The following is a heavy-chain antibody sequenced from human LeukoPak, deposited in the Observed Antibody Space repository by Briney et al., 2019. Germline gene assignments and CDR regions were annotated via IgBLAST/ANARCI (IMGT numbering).Heavy chain of an antibody. V-gene: IGHV4-61*02. CDR2: IYTSGST. CDR1: GASVNSGNYY. Sequence: PSETLSLTCTVSGASVNSGNYYWTWIRQPAGKRLEWIGRIYTSGSTNYNPSLKSRVTMSVDTSNNHFSLKLTSVTAADTAVYYCARDDGSRDTFDIWGQGTMVTVSS. CDR3: ARDDGSRDTFDI. J-gene: IGHJ3*02. D-gene: IGHD6-19*01.